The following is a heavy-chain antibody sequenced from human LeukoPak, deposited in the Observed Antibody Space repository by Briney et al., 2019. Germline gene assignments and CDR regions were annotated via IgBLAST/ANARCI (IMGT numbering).Heavy chain of an antibody. CDR1: GFTFSSYA. J-gene: IGHJ4*02. CDR3: AKLAVAGTLYYFDY. Sequence: PGGSLKLSCAASGFTFSSYAMHWVRQVPGKGLEWVAVISYDGSNKYYADSVKGRFTISRDNSKNTLYLQMSSLRAEDTAVYYCAKLAVAGTLYYFDYWGQGTLVTVSS. D-gene: IGHD6-19*01. CDR2: ISYDGSNK. V-gene: IGHV3-30-3*02.